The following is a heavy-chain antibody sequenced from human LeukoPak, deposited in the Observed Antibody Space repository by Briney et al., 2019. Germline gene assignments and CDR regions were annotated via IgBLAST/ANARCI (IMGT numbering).Heavy chain of an antibody. CDR3: ARGSPKSAVRGKIPDY. Sequence: ASVKVSCKASGYTFTSYDINWVRQATGQGLEWMGWMNPNSGNTGYAQKFQDRVTMTTNTSTTTAYMELSSLRPEDTAVYYCARGSPKSAVRGKIPDYWGQGTLVTVSS. J-gene: IGHJ4*02. CDR1: GYTFTSYD. D-gene: IGHD4-17*01. V-gene: IGHV1-8*01. CDR2: MNPNSGNT.